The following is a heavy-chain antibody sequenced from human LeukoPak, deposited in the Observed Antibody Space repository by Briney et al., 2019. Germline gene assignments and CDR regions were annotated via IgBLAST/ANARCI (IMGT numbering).Heavy chain of an antibody. CDR1: GYTFNTYW. CDR3: ARHNREYASDSPLDY. V-gene: IGHV5-51*01. Sequence: GESLKISCKGSGYTFNTYWIVWVRQMPGKGLEWMGIIYPGDSDTRYSPSFQGQVTISADKSISTAYLQWSSLKASDTAMYFCARHNREYASDSPLDYWGQGTRVTVSS. D-gene: IGHD1-14*01. J-gene: IGHJ4*02. CDR2: IYPGDSDT.